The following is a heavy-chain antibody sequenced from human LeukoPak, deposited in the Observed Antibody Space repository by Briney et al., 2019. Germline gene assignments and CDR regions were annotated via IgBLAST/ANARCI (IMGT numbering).Heavy chain of an antibody. CDR3: ARRTSYYYDSSGYFLSFDY. Sequence: SETLSLTCAVYGGSFSGYYWSWIRQPPGKGLEWIGEINHSGSTHYNPSLKSRVTISVDTSKNQFSLKLSSVTAADTAVYYCARRTSYYYDSSGYFLSFDYWGQGTLVTVSS. V-gene: IGHV4-34*01. CDR2: INHSGST. D-gene: IGHD3-22*01. J-gene: IGHJ4*02. CDR1: GGSFSGYY.